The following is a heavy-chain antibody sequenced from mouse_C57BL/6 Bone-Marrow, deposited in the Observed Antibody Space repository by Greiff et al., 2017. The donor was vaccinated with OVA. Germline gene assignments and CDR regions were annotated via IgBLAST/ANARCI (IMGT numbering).Heavy chain of an antibody. Sequence: QVQLQQSGAELARPGASVKMSCKASGYTFTSYTMHWVKQRPGQGLEWIGYINPSSGYTKYNQKFKDKATLTADKSSSTAYMQLSSLTSEDSAVYYCARDEPYGKWFAYWGQGTLVPVSA. CDR2: INPSSGYT. CDR1: GYTFTSYT. D-gene: IGHD1-1*01. J-gene: IGHJ3*01. CDR3: ARDEPYGKWFAY. V-gene: IGHV1-4*01.